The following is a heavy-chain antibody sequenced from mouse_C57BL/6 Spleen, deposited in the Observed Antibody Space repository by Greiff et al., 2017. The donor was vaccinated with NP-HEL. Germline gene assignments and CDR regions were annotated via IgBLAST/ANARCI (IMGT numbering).Heavy chain of an antibody. CDR3: ARSGNHYFDY. D-gene: IGHD2-1*01. CDR2: IDPSDSYT. V-gene: IGHV1-59*01. J-gene: IGHJ2*01. Sequence: VQLQQPGAELVRPGPSVKLSCKASGYTFTSYWMHWVKQRPGQGLEWIGVIDPSDSYTNYNQKFKGKATLTVDTSSSTAYMQLSSLTSEDSAVYYCARSGNHYFDYWGQGTTLTVSS. CDR1: GYTFTSYW.